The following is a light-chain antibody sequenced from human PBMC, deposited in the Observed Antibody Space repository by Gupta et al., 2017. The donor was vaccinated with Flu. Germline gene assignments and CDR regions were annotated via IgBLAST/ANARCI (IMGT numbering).Light chain of an antibody. CDR1: QDISIF. CDR2: SAS. Sequence: GDRVTITWRASQDISIFLAWYQQQPGKAPKLLIYSASTLENGVPSRFSGSGSGTDFTLTISHLESEDLATYYCQQYGNFPGSFGQGTQLDIK. J-gene: IGKJ5*01. CDR3: QQYGNFPGS. V-gene: IGKV1-8*01.